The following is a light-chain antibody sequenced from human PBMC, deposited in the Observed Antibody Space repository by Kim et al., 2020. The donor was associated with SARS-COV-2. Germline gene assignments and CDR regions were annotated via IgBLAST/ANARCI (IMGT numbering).Light chain of an antibody. CDR2: DVS. J-gene: IGLJ2*01. V-gene: IGLV2-14*03. CDR3: SSYTSSSSRV. CDR1: ISDVGGYNY. Sequence: GQSITISFTGTISDVGGYNYVSWYQQHPGKAPKLMIYDVSNRPSGVSNRFSGSKSGNTASLTISGLQAEDEADYYCSSYTSSSSRVFGGGTQLTVL.